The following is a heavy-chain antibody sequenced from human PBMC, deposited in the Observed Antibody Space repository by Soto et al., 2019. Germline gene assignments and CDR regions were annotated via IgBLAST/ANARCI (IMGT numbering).Heavy chain of an antibody. V-gene: IGHV3-33*01. J-gene: IGHJ6*02. Sequence: GGSLRLSCAASGFTFSSYGMHWVRQAPGKGLEWVAVIWYDGSNKYYADSVKGRFTISRGNSKNTLYLQMNSLRAEDTAVYYCARDYYRFNSGYGFSMDVWGQGTTVTVSS. CDR2: IWYDGSNK. CDR1: GFTFSSYG. D-gene: IGHD5-12*01. CDR3: ARDYYRFNSGYGFSMDV.